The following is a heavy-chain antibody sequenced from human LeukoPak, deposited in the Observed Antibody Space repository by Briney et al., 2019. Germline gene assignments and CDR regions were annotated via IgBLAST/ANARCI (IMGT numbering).Heavy chain of an antibody. Sequence: SETLSLTCAVYVGSFSGYYWSWIRQPPGKGLEWIGEINHSGSTNYNPSLKSRVTISVDTSKNQFSLKLSSVTAADTAVYYCATAAWNDTAFDIWGQGTMVTVSS. CDR3: ATAAWNDTAFDI. D-gene: IGHD1-1*01. CDR1: VGSFSGYY. CDR2: INHSGST. V-gene: IGHV4-34*01. J-gene: IGHJ3*02.